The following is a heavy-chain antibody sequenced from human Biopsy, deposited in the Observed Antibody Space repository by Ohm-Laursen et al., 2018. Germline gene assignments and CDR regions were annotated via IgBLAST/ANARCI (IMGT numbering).Heavy chain of an antibody. CDR1: AVSITSYY. Sequence: SETLSLTCTVFAVSITSYYWSWIRQPAGKGLEWIGHTYKGGNTNHNPSLKSRVSMSVDTSKNQLSLTLRSVTAADTAVYYCARDLPSSYYYAMDVWGQGTTVTVSS. CDR3: ARDLPSSYYYAMDV. J-gene: IGHJ6*02. V-gene: IGHV4-4*07. CDR2: TYKGGNT.